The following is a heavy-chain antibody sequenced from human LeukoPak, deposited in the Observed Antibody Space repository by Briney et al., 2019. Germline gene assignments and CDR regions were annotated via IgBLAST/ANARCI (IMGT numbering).Heavy chain of an antibody. CDR3: AREREGHDCSGGSCPSFDY. V-gene: IGHV3-48*03. CDR1: GFTFSSYE. J-gene: IGHJ4*02. CDR2: ISSSGSTI. Sequence: GGSLRLSCAASGFTFSSYEMNWVRRAPGKGLEWVSYISSSGSTIYYADSVKGRFTISRDNAKNSLYLQMNSLRAEDTAVYYCAREREGHDCSGGSCPSFDYWGQGTLVTVSS. D-gene: IGHD2-15*01.